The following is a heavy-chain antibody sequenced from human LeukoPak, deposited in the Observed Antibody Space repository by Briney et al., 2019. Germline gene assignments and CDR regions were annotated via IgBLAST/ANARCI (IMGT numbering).Heavy chain of an antibody. Sequence: GGSLRLSCAASGFTFSSYGMHWVRQAPGKGLEWVAFIGYDGNNKYYPDSVKGRFTISRDISKNTLYLQMNSLRAEDTAVYYCAKDRGGWDVPMDVWGKGTTVTISS. J-gene: IGHJ6*03. D-gene: IGHD3-10*01. CDR2: IGYDGNNK. V-gene: IGHV3-30*02. CDR1: GFTFSSYG. CDR3: AKDRGGWDVPMDV.